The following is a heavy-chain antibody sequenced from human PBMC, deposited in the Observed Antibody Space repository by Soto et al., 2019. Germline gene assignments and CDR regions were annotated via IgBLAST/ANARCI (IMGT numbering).Heavy chain of an antibody. CDR3: ARGRFISRWYESGWYIAH. CDR2: MNPDSGST. D-gene: IGHD6-19*01. Sequence: ASVEVSCKPSGYPFTSYHVNWVRQAPGQGLEWMGWMNPDSGSTDYALKFQGRLTMTRNTSMSTAYLALRSLTSEDTAIYYCARGRFISRWYESGWYIAHWGQGTQVTVSS. J-gene: IGHJ5*02. V-gene: IGHV1-8*01. CDR1: GYPFTSYH.